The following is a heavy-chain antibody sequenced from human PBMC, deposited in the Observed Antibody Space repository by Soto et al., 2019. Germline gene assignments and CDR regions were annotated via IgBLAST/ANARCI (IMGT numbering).Heavy chain of an antibody. CDR3: ARLQLGGDRMLNWFAP. CDR1: GYIFTKYG. J-gene: IGHJ5*02. V-gene: IGHV1-18*01. CDR2: INVYNGDR. D-gene: IGHD2-21*02. Sequence: QVQVVQSGPELKKPGASVKVSCKAQGYIFTKYGIGWVRQAPGHGLEGMGLINVYNGDRKVAQKFQDRVSMTTDTATDTAYMERKRLRSGDTAVYSCARLQLGGDRMLNWFAPWGQGPLVTVSS.